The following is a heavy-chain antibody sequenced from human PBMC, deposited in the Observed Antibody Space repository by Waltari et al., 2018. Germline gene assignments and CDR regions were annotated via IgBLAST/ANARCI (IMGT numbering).Heavy chain of an antibody. CDR2: IRGSGSGT. V-gene: IGHV3-23*04. D-gene: IGHD3-3*01. Sequence: EVQVVESGGDLVQPGGSLRLSCTAYGVPFSSSPITWVRQAPGTGLECVCDIRGSGSGTSYADSVKGRFTISRDNSRNTVYLQMNSLRVEDTAVYFCARDTNFHFDSWGQGTLVTVSS. CDR1: GVPFSSSP. CDR3: ARDTNFHFDS. J-gene: IGHJ4*02.